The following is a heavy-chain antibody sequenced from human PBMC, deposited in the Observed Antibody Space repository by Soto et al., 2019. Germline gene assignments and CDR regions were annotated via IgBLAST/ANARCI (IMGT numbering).Heavy chain of an antibody. CDR3: PRDRYTSGWYDGGY. CDR2: IWYDGSNK. D-gene: IGHD6-19*01. Sequence: QVQLVESGGGVVQPGRSLRLSCAASGFTCSSYGMHWVHQAPGKGLEWVAVIWYDGSNKYYADSVKGRFTISRDNSKNTLYLQMNSLRAEDTAVYYCPRDRYTSGWYDGGYRGQGTLVTVSS. J-gene: IGHJ4*02. CDR1: GFTCSSYG. V-gene: IGHV3-33*01.